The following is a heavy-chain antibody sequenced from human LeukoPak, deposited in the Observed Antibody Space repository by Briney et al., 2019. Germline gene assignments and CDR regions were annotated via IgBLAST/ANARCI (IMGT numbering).Heavy chain of an antibody. CDR3: AAYCSSTSCYRRGTIDY. CDR2: IIPILGIA. V-gene: IGHV1-69*02. J-gene: IGHJ4*02. Sequence: ASVKVSCKASGGTFSSYTISWVRQAPGQGLEWMGRIIPILGIANYAQKFQGRVTITADKSTSTAYMELSSLRSEDTAVYYCAAYCSSTSCYRRGTIDYWGQGTLVTVSP. D-gene: IGHD2-2*02. CDR1: GGTFSSYT.